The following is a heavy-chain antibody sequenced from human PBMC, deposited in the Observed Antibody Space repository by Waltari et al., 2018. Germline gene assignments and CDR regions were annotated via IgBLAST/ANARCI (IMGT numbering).Heavy chain of an antibody. V-gene: IGHV4-34*01. CDR3: ARGLIWRRGDCYSH. CDR2: IKHSGST. D-gene: IGHD2-21*02. J-gene: IGHJ4*02. Sequence: QVQLQQWGAGLLKPSETLSLTCAVYGGSFSGYSWSWIRQPPGKGLEWIGEIKHSGSTNYNPSLKSRVTISVDTSKNQFSLKLSSVTAADTAVYYCARGLIWRRGDCYSHWGQGTLVTVSS. CDR1: GGSFSGYS.